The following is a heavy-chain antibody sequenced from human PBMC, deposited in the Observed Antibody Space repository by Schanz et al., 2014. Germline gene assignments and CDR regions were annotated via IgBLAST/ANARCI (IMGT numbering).Heavy chain of an antibody. Sequence: VQLEQSGAEVKKPGSSVKVSCKASGGTFSSFGINWVRQAPGQGLEWMGWMNPNSGGTNYAQKFQGRVTMTSDTSITTVYMEVNSLTSDDTAVFYCARTASHDVWRGYIPHYAFDLWGQGTLVTVSS. CDR1: GGTFSSFG. J-gene: IGHJ4*02. CDR3: ARTASHDVWRGYIPHYAFDL. D-gene: IGHD3-3*01. CDR2: MNPNSGGT. V-gene: IGHV1-2*02.